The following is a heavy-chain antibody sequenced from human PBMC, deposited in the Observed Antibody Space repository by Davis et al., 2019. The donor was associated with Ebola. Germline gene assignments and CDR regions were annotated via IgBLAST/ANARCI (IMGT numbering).Heavy chain of an antibody. Sequence: GESLKISCAASGFTFSDYYMSWIRQAPGKGLEWVSYISSSSSYTNYADSVKGRFTISRDNAKNSLYLQMNSLRAEDTAVYYCARVSSSSWFIDYWGQGTLVTVSS. V-gene: IGHV3-11*06. CDR1: GFTFSDYY. CDR2: ISSSSSYT. CDR3: ARVSSSSWFIDY. J-gene: IGHJ4*02. D-gene: IGHD6-13*01.